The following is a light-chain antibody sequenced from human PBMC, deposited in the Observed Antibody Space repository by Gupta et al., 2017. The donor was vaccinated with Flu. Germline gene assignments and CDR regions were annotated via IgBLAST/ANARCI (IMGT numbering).Light chain of an antibody. V-gene: IGLV1-44*01. CDR1: SSNIGSNT. CDR2: SNN. Sequence: SSNIGSNTVNWYQQLPGTAPKLLINSNNQRPSGVPDRFSGSKSGTSASLAISVLQSEDEADYYCAAWDGSLNGRVFGGGTKLTVL. J-gene: IGLJ3*02. CDR3: AAWDGSLNGRV.